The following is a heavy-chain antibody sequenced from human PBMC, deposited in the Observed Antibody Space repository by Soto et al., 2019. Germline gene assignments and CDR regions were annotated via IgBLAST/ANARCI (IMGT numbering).Heavy chain of an antibody. CDR1: GFTFSSYG. V-gene: IGHV3-33*01. J-gene: IGHJ6*03. D-gene: IGHD3-3*01. CDR3: ARYLHPLRFLEWTDPRDYYYYMDV. Sequence: PGGSLRLSCAASGFTFSSYGMHWVRQAPGKGLEWVAVIWYDGSNKYYADSVKGRFTISRDNSKNTLYLQMNSLRAEDTAVYYCARYLHPLRFLEWTDPRDYYYYMDVWGKGTTITVSS. CDR2: IWYDGSNK.